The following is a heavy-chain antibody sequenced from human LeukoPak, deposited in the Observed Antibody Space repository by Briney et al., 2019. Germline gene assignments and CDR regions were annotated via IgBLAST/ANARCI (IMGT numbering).Heavy chain of an antibody. CDR2: IKQDGSEK. V-gene: IGHV3-7*01. D-gene: IGHD5-24*01. CDR3: AAGRLHPTWFDP. J-gene: IGHJ5*02. CDR1: GFIFSSYW. Sequence: GGSLRLSCAASGFIFSSYWMSWVRQAPGKGLEWVANIKQDGSEKHCVDSVKGRFTISRDNAKNSLYLQMNSLRAEDTAVYYCAAGRLHPTWFDPWGQGTLVIVSS.